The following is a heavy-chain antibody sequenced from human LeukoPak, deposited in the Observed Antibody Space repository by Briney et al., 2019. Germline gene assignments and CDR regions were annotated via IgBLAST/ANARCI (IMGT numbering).Heavy chain of an antibody. D-gene: IGHD4-17*01. J-gene: IGHJ6*03. CDR2: IITYNGNT. CDR1: GFTFTSFG. V-gene: IGHV1-18*01. Sequence: ASVKVSCKASGFTFTSFGISWVRQAPGQGLEWMGLIITYNGNTRYAQHLQGRLTMTTDTSTDMAYMEMRSLRSDDTAVYYCAKTTVTSEDYHYYYMDVWGKGTTVTVSS. CDR3: AKTTVTSEDYHYYYMDV.